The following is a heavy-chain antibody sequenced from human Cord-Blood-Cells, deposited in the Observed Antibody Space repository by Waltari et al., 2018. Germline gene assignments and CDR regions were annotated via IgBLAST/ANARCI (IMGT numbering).Heavy chain of an antibody. D-gene: IGHD2-2*01. CDR1: GYTFTGYY. J-gene: IGHJ3*02. V-gene: IGHV1-2*02. CDR3: AREYCSSTSCYDAFDI. Sequence: QVQLVQSGAEVKKPGASVKVSCKASGYTFTGYYMLWVRQAHGQGLEWMGGINPNSGGTNYAQKFQGRVTMTRDTSISTAYMELSRLRSDDTAVYYCAREYCSSTSCYDAFDIWGQGTMVTVSS. CDR2: INPNSGGT.